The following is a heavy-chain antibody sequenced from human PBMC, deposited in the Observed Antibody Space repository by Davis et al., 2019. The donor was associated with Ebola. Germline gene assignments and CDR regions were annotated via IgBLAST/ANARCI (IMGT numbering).Heavy chain of an antibody. J-gene: IGHJ4*02. CDR2: INHSGST. Sequence: SETLSLTCAVYGGSFSGYYWSWIRQPPGKGLEWIGEINHSGSTNYNPSLKSRVTISVDTSKNQFSLKLSSVTAADTAVYYCARESSGWSSAFDYWGQGTLVTVSS. D-gene: IGHD6-19*01. CDR1: GGSFSGYY. CDR3: ARESSGWSSAFDY. V-gene: IGHV4-34*01.